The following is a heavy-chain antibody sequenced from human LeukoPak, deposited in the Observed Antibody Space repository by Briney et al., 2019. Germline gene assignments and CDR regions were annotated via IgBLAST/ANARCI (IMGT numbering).Heavy chain of an antibody. CDR2: IYSSGRT. Sequence: PSETLSLTCTVSGDSITNYYWSWIRPPAGEGLEWIGRIYSSGRTNYNPSLKSRVTMSVDTSKSQLSLKLTSVTAADTAMYYCARAGNLVIKDYYYYYYMDVWGKGTTVTVSS. V-gene: IGHV4-4*07. D-gene: IGHD3-9*01. CDR1: GDSITNYY. J-gene: IGHJ6*03. CDR3: ARAGNLVIKDYYYYYYMDV.